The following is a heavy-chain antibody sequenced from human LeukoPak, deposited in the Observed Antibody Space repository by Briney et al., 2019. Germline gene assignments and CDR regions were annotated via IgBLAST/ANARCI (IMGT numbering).Heavy chain of an antibody. J-gene: IGHJ4*02. V-gene: IGHV3-30*02. D-gene: IGHD3-10*01. CDR2: IRYDGSNK. CDR3: ARPFGELLLYYFDY. Sequence: QTGGSLRLSCAASGFTFSSYGMHWVRQAPGKGLEWVAFIRYDGSNKYYADSVKGRFTISRDNSKNTLYLQMNSLRAEDTAVYYCARPFGELLLYYFDYWGQGTLVTVSS. CDR1: GFTFSSYG.